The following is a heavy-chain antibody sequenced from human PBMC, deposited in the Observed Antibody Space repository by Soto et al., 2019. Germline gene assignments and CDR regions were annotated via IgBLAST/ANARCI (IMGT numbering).Heavy chain of an antibody. D-gene: IGHD3-10*01. CDR2: VHDSWGS. Sequence: QVPLQESGPGLVKPSETLSLSCTVSGGSISNYYWSWFRQTPGKGLEWIGYVHDSWGSNYNPSLKSRVAISLDPSKSQFSLKLTSVTATDTAVDYCARQGFGALDGLVDGWGQGTTVNVSS. J-gene: IGHJ6*02. V-gene: IGHV4-59*08. CDR3: ARQGFGALDGLVDG. CDR1: GGSISNYY.